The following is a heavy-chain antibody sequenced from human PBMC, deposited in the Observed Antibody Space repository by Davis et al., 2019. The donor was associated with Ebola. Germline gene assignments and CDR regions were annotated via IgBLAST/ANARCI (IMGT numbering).Heavy chain of an antibody. CDR2: IKPDGSEK. CDR1: GFTFSDSW. Sequence: GGSLRLSCVVSGFTFSDSWMSWLRQSPGKGLEWLANIKPDGSEKYHVEGRFTVSRDNSKNSVYLQINSLRGEDTAVYYCARGSTGPWGQGTLVTVSS. CDR3: ARGSTGP. J-gene: IGHJ5*02. D-gene: IGHD7-27*01. V-gene: IGHV3-7*03.